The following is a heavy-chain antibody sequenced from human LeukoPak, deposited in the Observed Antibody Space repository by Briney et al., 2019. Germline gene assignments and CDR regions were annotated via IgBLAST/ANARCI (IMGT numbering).Heavy chain of an antibody. V-gene: IGHV4-39*01. Sequence: VKPSETLSLTCTVSGGSISSSSYYWGWIRQPPGKGLEWIGSIYYSGSSYYNPALKSRVTISVDTSKNQVSLKLSSVTAAKTAGYSCARPRGGIAGATANCCAPWCQGHLVPVSS. CDR3: ARPRGGIAGATANCCAP. J-gene: IGHJ5*02. CDR1: GGSISSSSYY. CDR2: IYYSGSS. D-gene: IGHD1-26*01.